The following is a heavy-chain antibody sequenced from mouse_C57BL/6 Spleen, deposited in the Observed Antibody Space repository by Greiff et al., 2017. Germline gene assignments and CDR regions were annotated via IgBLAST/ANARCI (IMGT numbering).Heavy chain of an antibody. CDR2: IYPGSGST. Sequence: QVQLKQPGAELVKPGASVKMSCKASGYTFTSYWITWVKQRPGQGLEWIGDIYPGSGSTNYNEKFKSKATLTVDTSSSTAYMQLSSLTSEDSAVYYCASHDGYSAWFAYWGQGTLVTVSA. J-gene: IGHJ3*01. D-gene: IGHD2-3*01. CDR3: ASHDGYSAWFAY. V-gene: IGHV1-55*01. CDR1: GYTFTSYW.